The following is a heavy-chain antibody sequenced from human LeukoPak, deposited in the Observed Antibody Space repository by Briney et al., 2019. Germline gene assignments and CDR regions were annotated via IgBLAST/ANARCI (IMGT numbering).Heavy chain of an antibody. CDR1: GGSISSSSYY. Sequence: SETLSLTCTVSGGSISSSSYYWGWIRQPPGKGLEWIGSIYYSGSTYYNPSLKSRVTISVDTSKNQFSLKLSPVTAADTAVYYCARVGYDYIWGSYRDDAFDIWGQGTMVTVSS. V-gene: IGHV4-39*01. CDR2: IYYSGST. J-gene: IGHJ3*02. D-gene: IGHD3-16*02. CDR3: ARVGYDYIWGSYRDDAFDI.